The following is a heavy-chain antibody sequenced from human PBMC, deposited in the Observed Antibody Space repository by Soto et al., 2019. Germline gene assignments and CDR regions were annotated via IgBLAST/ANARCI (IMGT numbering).Heavy chain of an antibody. D-gene: IGHD4-4*01. V-gene: IGHV4-59*03. Sequence: PWETLSLTCTVSGRSMSSNYWSWLRQSPDKGLEWLGYVFYGGTDYNPSLGGRDSMSVQASKSQSSLTLSSVTAADTAVYYCAAYRGALYFDFWGQGIQVTVSS. J-gene: IGHJ4*02. CDR2: VFYGGT. CDR1: GRSMSSNY. CDR3: AAYRGALYFDF.